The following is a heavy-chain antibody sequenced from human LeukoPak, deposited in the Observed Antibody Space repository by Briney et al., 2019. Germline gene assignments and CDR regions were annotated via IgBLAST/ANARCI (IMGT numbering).Heavy chain of an antibody. CDR2: IYSGGSA. J-gene: IGHJ4*02. D-gene: IGHD6-19*01. CDR1: GFTVSSNY. CDR3: ARGLRYSTGWYYFDY. V-gene: IGHV3-66*01. Sequence: GGSLRLSCAASGFTVSSNYLSWVRQAPGKGLEWVSVIYSGGSAYYADSVKGRFTISRDNSKNTLYLQMNSLRAEDTAVYFCARGLRYSTGWYYFDYWGQGTLVTVSS.